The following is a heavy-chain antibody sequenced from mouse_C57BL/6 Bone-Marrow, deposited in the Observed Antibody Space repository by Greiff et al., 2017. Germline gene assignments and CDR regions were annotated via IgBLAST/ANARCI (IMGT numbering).Heavy chain of an antibody. CDR3: ARRGLGTTGVEPFYWYYDV. V-gene: IGHV5-4*03. D-gene: IGHD1-1*01. CDR2: ISDGGSYT. CDR1: GFAFSSYA. Sequence: DVKLVESGGGLVKPGGSLKLSCAASGFAFSSYAMSWVRQTPEKRLEWVAPISDGGSYTYYPDNVKGRVTLSRDNAKNNLYLQLSHLKSEDTAMYYSARRGLGTTGVEPFYWYYDVWGTGTTVTVSS. J-gene: IGHJ1*03.